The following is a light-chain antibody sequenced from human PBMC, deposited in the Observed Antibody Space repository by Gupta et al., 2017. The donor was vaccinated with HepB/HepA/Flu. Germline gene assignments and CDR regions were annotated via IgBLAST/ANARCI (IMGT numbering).Light chain of an antibody. J-gene: IGKJ1*01. CDR1: QSVSSSF. CDR2: GTS. V-gene: IGKV3-20*01. Sequence: EIVLTQFPGTLSLSPGERATLSCRASQSVSSSFLAWYQQKPGQAPRLLIYGTSTRASGIPDRFSGSGSGTDFTLTISRLEPEDFAVYYCHQYFSSPRTFGQGTKVEIK. CDR3: HQYFSSPRT.